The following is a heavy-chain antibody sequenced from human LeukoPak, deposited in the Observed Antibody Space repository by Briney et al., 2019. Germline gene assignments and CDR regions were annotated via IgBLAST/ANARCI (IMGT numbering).Heavy chain of an antibody. Sequence: GGSLRLSCVASGFTFSSYGMHWVRQAPGKGLKWVAVIWYDGSNKYYADSVKGRFTISRDNSKNTLYLQMNSLRGEDTGVYYCARDPVPATARHFDYWGQGTLVTVSS. CDR3: ARDPVPATARHFDY. V-gene: IGHV3-33*01. D-gene: IGHD1-1*01. CDR2: IWYDGSNK. J-gene: IGHJ4*02. CDR1: GFTFSSYG.